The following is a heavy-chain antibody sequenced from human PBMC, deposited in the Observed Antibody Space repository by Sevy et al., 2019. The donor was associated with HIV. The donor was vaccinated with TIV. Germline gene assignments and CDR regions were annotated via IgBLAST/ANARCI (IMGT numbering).Heavy chain of an antibody. J-gene: IGHJ5*02. V-gene: IGHV5-51*01. CDR3: FQGRATISPDRACGTAYLRWSSRKASDTAMYYGARRGGPNYYDSSGGVGFFDP. CDR1: GYSFTSYW. D-gene: IGHD3-3*01. Sequence: GESLKISCKGSGYSFTSYWIGWVRQMPGKGLEWMGIIYPGDSDTRYSPSFQGQVTISADKSISTAYLQWSSLKASDTRSAPPFQGRATISPDRACGTAYLRWSSRKASDTAMYYGARRGGPNYYDSSGGVGFFDPWGQGTLVTVSS. CDR2: IYPGDSDT.